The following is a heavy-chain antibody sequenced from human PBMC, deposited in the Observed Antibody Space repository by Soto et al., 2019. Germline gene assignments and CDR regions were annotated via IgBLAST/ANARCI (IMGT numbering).Heavy chain of an antibody. CDR2: IYYSGST. CDR3: GRGQTAIDV. Sequence: SETQSHTCSVSGGTITGGDHFWSWVRQSPGKGLEWLGYIYYSGSTYYNPSLKGRVMMTIDTSKHQFSLNLSSVTAADTAVFYCGRGQTAIDVWGQGTTVTVSS. V-gene: IGHV4-30-4*01. J-gene: IGHJ6*02. D-gene: IGHD5-18*01. CDR1: GGTITGGDHF.